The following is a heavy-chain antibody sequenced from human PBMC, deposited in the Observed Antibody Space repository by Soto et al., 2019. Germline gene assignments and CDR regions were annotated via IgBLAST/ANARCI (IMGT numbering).Heavy chain of an antibody. CDR3: TRDRKGIAARLAVWYYYYGMDV. V-gene: IGHV1-18*04. CDR1: GYTFTSYG. Sequence: QVQLVQSGAEVKKPGASVKVSCKASGYTFTSYGISWVRQAPGQGLEWMGWISAYNGNTNYAQKLQGRVTMTTDTSRSTGYLELRSLRSDDTAVYYCTRDRKGIAARLAVWYYYYGMDVWSRGTTVTVSS. CDR2: ISAYNGNT. D-gene: IGHD6-6*01. J-gene: IGHJ6*02.